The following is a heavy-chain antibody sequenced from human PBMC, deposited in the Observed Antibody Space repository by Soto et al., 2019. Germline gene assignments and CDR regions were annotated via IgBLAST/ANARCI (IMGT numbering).Heavy chain of an antibody. D-gene: IGHD3-16*01. CDR1: GFTFSTYW. V-gene: IGHV3-74*01. CDR2: ISPDGSNR. CDR3: AIWGAIVTVSINDFVN. Sequence: PGGSLRLSCAASGFTFSTYWMNWVRQTPGKGLMWVSRISPDGSNRGYADSVEGRFTVSRDNAKNTLYLQMHSLRAEDTAMYYCAIWGAIVTVSINDFVNWCQGTLLTVFS. J-gene: IGHJ4*02.